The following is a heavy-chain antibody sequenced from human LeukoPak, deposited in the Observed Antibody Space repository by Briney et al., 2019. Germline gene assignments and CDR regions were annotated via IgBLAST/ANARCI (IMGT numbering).Heavy chain of an antibody. CDR1: GYTFTDYY. J-gene: IGHJ4*02. CDR2: INPNSGDT. D-gene: IGHD3-3*01. Sequence: ASVKVSCKASGYTFTDYYMHWVRQAPGQGLQWMGWINPNSGDTGYAQKFQGRVTMTRDTSISTAYMELSRLRSDDTAVYYCASVYDFWSGYQESWDYWGQGTLVTVSS. CDR3: ASVYDFWSGYQESWDY. V-gene: IGHV1-2*02.